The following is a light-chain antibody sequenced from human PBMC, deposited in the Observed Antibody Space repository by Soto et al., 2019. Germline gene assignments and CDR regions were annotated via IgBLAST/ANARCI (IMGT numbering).Light chain of an antibody. J-gene: IGKJ4*01. V-gene: IGKV3-15*01. CDR2: GAS. Sequence: EIVLTQSPGTLSLSPGERATLSCRASQSVTSNLAWYQQKPGQVPRLLIYGASTRATGIPARFSGSGSGTEFTLTISSLQSEDFAVYYCQQYNNWPLTFGGGTKVDIK. CDR3: QQYNNWPLT. CDR1: QSVTSN.